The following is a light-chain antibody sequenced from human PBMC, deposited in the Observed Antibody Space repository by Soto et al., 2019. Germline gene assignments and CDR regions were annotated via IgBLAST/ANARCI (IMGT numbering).Light chain of an antibody. J-gene: IGKJ2*02. CDR2: DAS. Sequence: EIVMTQSPATLSLSPGERATLSCRASQSVSSYLAWYQQKPGQAPRLLIYDASNRATGIPARFSGSGSGTDFPLTISSLEPEDFAVYYCQQRSNWPPGGTFGQGTKLEIK. CDR1: QSVSSY. CDR3: QQRSNWPPGGT. V-gene: IGKV3-11*01.